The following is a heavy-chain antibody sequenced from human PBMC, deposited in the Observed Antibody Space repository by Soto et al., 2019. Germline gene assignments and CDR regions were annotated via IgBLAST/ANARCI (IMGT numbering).Heavy chain of an antibody. CDR1: GFTFSSYA. D-gene: IGHD2-8*02. J-gene: IGHJ4*02. Sequence: GGSLRLSCAASGFTFSSYAMSWVRQAPGKGLDWVSAISDSGGDTVYAVSVRGRFTISRDNSKNTLYLQMNSLRAEDTAVYYCAKSSASGGVSYFDRWGQGTLVTVSS. V-gene: IGHV3-23*01. CDR2: ISDSGGDT. CDR3: AKSSASGGVSYFDR.